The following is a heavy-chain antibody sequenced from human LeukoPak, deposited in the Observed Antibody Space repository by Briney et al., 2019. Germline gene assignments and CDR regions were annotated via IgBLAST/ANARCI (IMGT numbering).Heavy chain of an antibody. D-gene: IGHD4-17*01. CDR2: IYYSGST. J-gene: IGHJ4*02. CDR1: GGSISSSSYY. Sequence: SETLSLTCTVSGGSISSSSYYWGWIRQPPGKGLEWIWSIYYSGSTYYNPSLKSRVTISVDTSKNQFSLRLSSVTAADTAVFYCARLEADDYGDRGSPGTPNAQSNWGQGTLVTVSS. CDR3: ARLEADDYGDRGSPGTPNAQSN. V-gene: IGHV4-39*01.